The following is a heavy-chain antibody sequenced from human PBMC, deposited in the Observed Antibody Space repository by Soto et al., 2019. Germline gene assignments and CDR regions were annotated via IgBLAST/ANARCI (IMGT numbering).Heavy chain of an antibody. CDR2: INHSGST. D-gene: IGHD6-19*01. Sequence: SETLSLTCAVYGGSFSGYYWTWIRQPPGKGLEWIGEINHSGSTNYNPSLKSRVTISIDTSKNQFSLKLSSVTAADTAVYFCARGATSSGWFRVPPVFDYWGQGTLVTVSS. CDR3: ARGATSSGWFRVPPVFDY. CDR1: GGSFSGYY. V-gene: IGHV4-34*01. J-gene: IGHJ4*02.